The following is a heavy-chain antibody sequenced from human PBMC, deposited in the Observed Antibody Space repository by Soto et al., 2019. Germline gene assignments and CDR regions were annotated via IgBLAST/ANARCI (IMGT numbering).Heavy chain of an antibody. V-gene: IGHV3-7*01. J-gene: IGHJ2*01. D-gene: IGHD4-4*01. CDR3: ARPPWRDDYNWGYFDL. CDR2: IKEDGSER. Sequence: GGSLRLSCAGFGFTFSTYWMTWVRQAPEKGVEWVANIKEDGSERYYADSVKGRFTISRDNSKNTLYLQMNSLRTEDTAVYYCARPPWRDDYNWGYFDLWGRGTLVTVSS. CDR1: GFTFSTYW.